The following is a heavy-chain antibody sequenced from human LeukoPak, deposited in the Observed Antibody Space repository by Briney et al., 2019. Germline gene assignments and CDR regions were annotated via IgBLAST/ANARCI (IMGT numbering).Heavy chain of an antibody. Sequence: PSETQSLTCTVSGGSISSGSYYWSWIRQPAGKGLEWIGRIYTSGSTNYNPSLKSRVTISVDTSKNQFSLKLSSVTAADTAVYYCARGPNWGYSPGYYYYYMDVWGKGTTVTVSS. CDR1: GGSISSGSYY. D-gene: IGHD5-18*01. V-gene: IGHV4-61*02. CDR3: ARGPNWGYSPGYYYYYMDV. J-gene: IGHJ6*03. CDR2: IYTSGST.